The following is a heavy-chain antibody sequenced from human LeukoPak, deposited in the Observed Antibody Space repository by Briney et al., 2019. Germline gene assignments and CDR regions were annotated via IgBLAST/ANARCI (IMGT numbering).Heavy chain of an antibody. Sequence: GGSLRFSCAASGFTFNTYTMNWVRQAPGKGLEWVSSISPPSNYIYYADSVKGRFTISRDNAENSLYLQMNSLRAEDTALYYCVRGSYGDYDNWGQGTLVTVSS. CDR1: GFTFNTYT. J-gene: IGHJ4*01. V-gene: IGHV3-21*06. D-gene: IGHD4-17*01. CDR3: VRGSYGDYDN. CDR2: ISPPSNYI.